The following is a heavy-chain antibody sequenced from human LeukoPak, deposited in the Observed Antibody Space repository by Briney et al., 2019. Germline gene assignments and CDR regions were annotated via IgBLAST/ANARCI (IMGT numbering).Heavy chain of an antibody. CDR2: ITYDGTNK. V-gene: IGHV3-30-3*01. CDR3: ARDRVPGESWFDP. J-gene: IGHJ5*02. Sequence: GGSLRLSCAASGFTFSDYAIHWVRQSPGRGLEWVAAITYDGTNKYYADSVKGRFTISRGNSKNTLSLRMTSLRPEDTAVYYCARDRVPGESWFDPWGQGTLVTVSS. CDR1: GFTFSDYA. D-gene: IGHD3-16*01.